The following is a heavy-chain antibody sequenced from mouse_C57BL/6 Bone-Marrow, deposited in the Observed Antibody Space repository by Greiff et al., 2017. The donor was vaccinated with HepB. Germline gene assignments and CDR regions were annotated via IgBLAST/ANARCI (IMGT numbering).Heavy chain of an antibody. Sequence: VQLQQPGAELVKPGASVKMSCKASGYTFTSYWITWVKQRPGQGLEWIGDIYPGSGSTNYNEKFKSEATLTVDTSSSTAYMQLRSLTSEDSAVYYCARRVYGNYRYYAMDYWGQGTSVTVSS. CDR2: IYPGSGST. J-gene: IGHJ4*01. CDR3: ARRVYGNYRYYAMDY. D-gene: IGHD2-1*01. V-gene: IGHV1-55*01. CDR1: GYTFTSYW.